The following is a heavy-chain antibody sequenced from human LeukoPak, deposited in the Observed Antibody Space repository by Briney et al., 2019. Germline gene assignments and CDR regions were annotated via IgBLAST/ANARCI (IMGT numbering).Heavy chain of an antibody. V-gene: IGHV4-34*01. CDR3: ARAADSSGYYDLDAAYNWFDP. Sequence: SETLSLTCAVDGGSLSGYYWSWIRQPPGKGLEWIGEINHSGSTNYNPSLKSRVTISVDTSKNQFSLKLSSVTAADTAVYYCARAADSSGYYDLDAAYNWFDPWGQGTLVTVSS. J-gene: IGHJ5*02. CDR2: INHSGST. CDR1: GGSLSGYY. D-gene: IGHD3-22*01.